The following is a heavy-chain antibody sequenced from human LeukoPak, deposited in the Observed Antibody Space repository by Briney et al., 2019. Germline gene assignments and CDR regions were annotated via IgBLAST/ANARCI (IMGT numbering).Heavy chain of an antibody. Sequence: PGGSLRLSCAASGFTFSSYSMNWVRQAPGKGLEWVSSISSNSSYIYYANSVKGRFTISRDNAKNSLYLQMNSLRVEDAAVYYCARDAIVVVVAAASSEFDPWGQGTLVTVSS. D-gene: IGHD2-15*01. V-gene: IGHV3-21*01. CDR1: GFTFSSYS. CDR2: ISSNSSYI. CDR3: ARDAIVVVVAAASSEFDP. J-gene: IGHJ5*02.